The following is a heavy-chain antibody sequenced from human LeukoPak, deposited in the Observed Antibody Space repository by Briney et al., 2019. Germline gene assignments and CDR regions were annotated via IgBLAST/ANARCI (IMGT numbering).Heavy chain of an antibody. CDR1: GGSISGSSYY. CDR2: IYYSGST. Sequence: SETLSLTCTVSGGSISGSSYYWRWIRQPPGKGLEWIGSIYYSGSTYYNPSLKSRVTISVDTSKNQFSLKLSSVTAADTAVYCCARDYGSGSYYRDWFDPWGQGTLVTVSS. D-gene: IGHD3-10*01. V-gene: IGHV4-39*02. CDR3: ARDYGSGSYYRDWFDP. J-gene: IGHJ5*02.